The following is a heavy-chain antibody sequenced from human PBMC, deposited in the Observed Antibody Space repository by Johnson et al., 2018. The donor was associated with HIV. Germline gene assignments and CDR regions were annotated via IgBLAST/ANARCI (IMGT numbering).Heavy chain of an antibody. CDR2: INWNGGTI. V-gene: IGHV3-20*04. CDR1: GFTFDDYG. Sequence: VQLVESGGGVVRPGGSLRLSCAASGFTFDDYGMSWVRQVPGKGLEWVSGINWNGGTIYYADSVKGRFTISRDNAKNSLYLQMNSLRAEDTAVYYCARDRGYWDAFDIWGQGTMVIVSS. CDR3: ARDRGYWDAFDI. J-gene: IGHJ3*02. D-gene: IGHD3-22*01.